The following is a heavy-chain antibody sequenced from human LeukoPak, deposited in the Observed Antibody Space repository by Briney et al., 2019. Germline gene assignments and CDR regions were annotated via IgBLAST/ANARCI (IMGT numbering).Heavy chain of an antibody. J-gene: IGHJ4*02. Sequence: PGGSLRLSCAASGFTFSDYYMSWIRQAPGKGLEWVSYISSSGSTIYHADSVKGRFTISRDNAKNTLYLQMNSLRAEDTAVYYCARARATTVTGRSDYWGQGTLVTVSS. CDR1: GFTFSDYY. CDR2: ISSSGSTI. D-gene: IGHD4-17*01. V-gene: IGHV3-11*04. CDR3: ARARATTVTGRSDY.